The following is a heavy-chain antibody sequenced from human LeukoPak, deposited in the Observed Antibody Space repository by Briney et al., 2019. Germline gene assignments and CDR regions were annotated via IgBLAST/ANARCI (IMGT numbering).Heavy chain of an antibody. D-gene: IGHD3-22*01. CDR3: ARDSAMMAVY. CDR2: ISYDGSNK. V-gene: IGHV3-30-3*01. Sequence: PGRSLRLSCAASGFTFSSYAMHWVRQAPGKGLEWVAVISYDGSNKYYADPVKGRFTISRDNSKNTLYLQMNSLRAEDTAVYYCARDSAMMAVYWGQGTLVTVSS. CDR1: GFTFSSYA. J-gene: IGHJ4*02.